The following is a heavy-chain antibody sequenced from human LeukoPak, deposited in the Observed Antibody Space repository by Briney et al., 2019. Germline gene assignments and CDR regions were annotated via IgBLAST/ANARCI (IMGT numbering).Heavy chain of an antibody. CDR3: AKEGLDGSGSYWGVAAVDI. J-gene: IGHJ3*02. Sequence: PGRSLRLSCAASGFTFRSNGMHWVRQAPGKGLEWVAVISYDGSNKYYADSVKGRFTISRDNSKNTLYLQMNSLRAEDTAVYYCAKEGLDGSGSYWGVAAVDIWGQGTMVTVSS. D-gene: IGHD3-10*01. V-gene: IGHV3-30*18. CDR2: ISYDGSNK. CDR1: GFTFRSNG.